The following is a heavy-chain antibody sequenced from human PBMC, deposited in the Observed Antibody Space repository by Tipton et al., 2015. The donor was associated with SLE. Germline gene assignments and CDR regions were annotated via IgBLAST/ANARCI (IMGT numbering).Heavy chain of an antibody. Sequence: SLRLSCAASGFSFRSYSMMWVRQAPGKGLEWVTSIDSGSTYIYYADSVKGRFTVSRDNAKNSLFLQMNRLRGDDTAVYYCARDPSSGNDWAVDYWGQGTLVAVSS. J-gene: IGHJ4*02. D-gene: IGHD5-12*01. CDR2: IDSGSTYI. CDR1: GFSFRSYS. CDR3: ARDPSSGNDWAVDY. V-gene: IGHV3-21*01.